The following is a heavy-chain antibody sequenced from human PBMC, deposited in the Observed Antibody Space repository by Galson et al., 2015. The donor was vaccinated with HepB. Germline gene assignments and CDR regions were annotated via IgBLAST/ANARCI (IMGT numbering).Heavy chain of an antibody. CDR2: ISSSGGRT. CDR3: ARGGSDVSLWSAGFDF. CDR1: GFRFSDYA. V-gene: IGHV3-23*01. Sequence: SLRLSCALSGFRFSDYAMAWVRQAPGKGLEWVSGISSSGGRTDYGDSVKGRFTISRDNSKNTLYLQMNTLRAEDAAVYYCARGGSDVSLWSAGFDFWGQGTLVTVSS. J-gene: IGHJ4*02. D-gene: IGHD6-25*01.